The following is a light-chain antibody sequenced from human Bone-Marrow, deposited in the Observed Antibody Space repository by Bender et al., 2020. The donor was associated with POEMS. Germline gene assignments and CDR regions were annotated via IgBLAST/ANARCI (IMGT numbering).Light chain of an antibody. CDR2: EVT. CDR1: SSDVGGYDF. V-gene: IGLV2-8*01. J-gene: IGLJ2*01. CDR3: SSYAGYNIVV. Sequence: QSALTQPPSASGSPGQSVTISCTGTSSDVGGYDFVSWYQQHPGKAPKVLIYEVTKRPSGVPDRFSASKSGNTASLTVSGLQAEDEADYYCSSYAGYNIVVFGGGTKLTVL.